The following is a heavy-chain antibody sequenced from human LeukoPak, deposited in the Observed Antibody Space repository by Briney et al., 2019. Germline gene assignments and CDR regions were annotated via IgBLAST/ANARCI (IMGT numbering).Heavy chain of an antibody. CDR2: INHSGST. CDR1: GGSFSGYY. CDR3: AKGIVVVIPHDAFDI. V-gene: IGHV4-34*01. Sequence: PSETLSLTCAVDGGSFSGYYWSWIRQPPGKGLEWIGEINHSGSTNYNPPLKSRVTMSVDTSKNQFSLKLSSVTAEDTAVYYCAKGIVVVIPHDAFDIWGQGTMVTVSS. J-gene: IGHJ3*02. D-gene: IGHD3-22*01.